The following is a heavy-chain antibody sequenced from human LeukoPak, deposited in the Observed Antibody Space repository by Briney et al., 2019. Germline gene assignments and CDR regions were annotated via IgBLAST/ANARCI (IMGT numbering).Heavy chain of an antibody. J-gene: IGHJ5*02. D-gene: IGHD3-10*01. Sequence: ASVKVSCKASGYTFTGYYMHWVRQAPGQGLEWMGWINPNSGGTNYAQKFQGRVTMTRDTSISTAYMELSRLRSDDTAVYYCARARPVRINYSSGTTRGWFDPWGQGTLVTVSS. CDR3: ARARPVRINYSSGTTRGWFDP. CDR1: GYTFTGYY. CDR2: INPNSGGT. V-gene: IGHV1-2*02.